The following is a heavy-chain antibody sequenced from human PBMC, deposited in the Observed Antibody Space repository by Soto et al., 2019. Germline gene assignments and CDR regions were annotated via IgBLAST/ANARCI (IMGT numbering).Heavy chain of an antibody. J-gene: IGHJ4*02. D-gene: IGHD3-10*01. CDR3: ARAPGLQSEFGWDY. CDR2: ICSSRSNK. Sequence: PGGSLRLSCAASGFTFNSYGMHWVRQAPGKGLEWVSVICSSRSNKNYADSVKGRFTISRDNSKNTLYLQMNSLRAEDTAVYYCARAPGLQSEFGWDYWGQGTLVTVSS. V-gene: IGHV3-33*01. CDR1: GFTFNSYG.